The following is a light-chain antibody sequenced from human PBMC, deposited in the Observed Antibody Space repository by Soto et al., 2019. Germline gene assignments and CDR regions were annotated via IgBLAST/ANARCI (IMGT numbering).Light chain of an antibody. CDR3: SSYTRSSSLLVV. V-gene: IGLV2-14*01. Sequence: QSALTQPASVSGSPGQSITISCTGTSSDVGGYNYVSWYQQHPGKAPKLMIYDVSNRPSGVTNRFSGSKSGNTASLTISGLQAEDESDYSCSSYTRSSSLLVVFGGGTKLTVL. CDR2: DVS. J-gene: IGLJ2*01. CDR1: SSDVGGYNY.